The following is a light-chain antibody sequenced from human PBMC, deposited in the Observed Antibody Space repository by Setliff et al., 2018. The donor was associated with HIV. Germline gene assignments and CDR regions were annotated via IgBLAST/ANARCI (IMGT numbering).Light chain of an antibody. Sequence: DIVMTQAPLSLSVTPGQPASISCKSSQSLLHSDGKTCLSWYLQRPGQPPRLLISEVSRRFSGVSDRFSGSGSGTEFTLKISRVEPDDVGLYFCMQSKYLPLTFGGGTKVDIK. CDR2: EVS. J-gene: IGKJ4*01. CDR1: QSLLHSDGKTC. V-gene: IGKV2-29*02. CDR3: MQSKYLPLT.